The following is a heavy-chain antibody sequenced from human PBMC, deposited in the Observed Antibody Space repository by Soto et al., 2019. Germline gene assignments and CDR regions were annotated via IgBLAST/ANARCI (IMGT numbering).Heavy chain of an antibody. J-gene: IGHJ6*02. Sequence: EASVKVSCKASGYTFTGYYMHWVLQAPGQGLEWMGWINPNSGGTNYAQKFQGWVTMTRDTSISTAYMELSRLRSDDTAVYYCATEKVGAPAYYSGMDVWGQGTTVTVSS. CDR3: ATEKVGAPAYYSGMDV. V-gene: IGHV1-2*04. CDR1: GYTFTGYY. CDR2: INPNSGGT. D-gene: IGHD1-26*01.